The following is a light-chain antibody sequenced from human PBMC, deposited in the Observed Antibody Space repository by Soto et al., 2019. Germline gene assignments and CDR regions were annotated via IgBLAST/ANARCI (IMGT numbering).Light chain of an antibody. CDR1: SSDVGSYNY. Sequence: QSALTQPPSASGSPGQSVTISCTGTSSDVGSYNYVSWYQQHPGKAPKVIIYEVSNRPSGVPDRFSGSKSGNTASLIVSGLQAEDEADHYCSSYAGSNNFVFGTGTKLTVL. J-gene: IGLJ1*01. CDR3: SSYAGSNNFV. V-gene: IGLV2-8*01. CDR2: EVS.